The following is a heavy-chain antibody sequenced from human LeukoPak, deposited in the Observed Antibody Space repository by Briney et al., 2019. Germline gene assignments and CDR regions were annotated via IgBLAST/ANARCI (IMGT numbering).Heavy chain of an antibody. Sequence: GGSLRLSCAASGFTFSTYGMYWVRQAPGKGLEYVSSISSNGNTYYANSVKGRFTISRDTPKNTLYLQMGSLRDEDLAVYYCSIAPVAVESGYMDVWGTGNKVTMSS. D-gene: IGHD2-15*01. J-gene: IGHJ6*03. CDR1: GFTFSTYG. CDR2: ISSNGNT. V-gene: IGHV3-64*01. CDR3: SIAPVAVESGYMDV.